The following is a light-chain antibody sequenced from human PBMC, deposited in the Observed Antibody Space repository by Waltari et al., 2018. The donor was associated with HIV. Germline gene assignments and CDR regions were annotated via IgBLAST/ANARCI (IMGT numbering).Light chain of an antibody. V-gene: IGKV4-1*01. CDR1: PSVLYSSNNNNY. Sequence: DIVMTQSPDSLAVSLGERATINCKSSPSVLYSSNNNNYLAWYQQKPRQPPKLLVYWASYRESGVPDRFSGSGSGTDFTLTISSLQAEDVAVYYCQQYYTTPYTFGQGTRLEIK. CDR3: QQYYTTPYT. CDR2: WAS. J-gene: IGKJ2*01.